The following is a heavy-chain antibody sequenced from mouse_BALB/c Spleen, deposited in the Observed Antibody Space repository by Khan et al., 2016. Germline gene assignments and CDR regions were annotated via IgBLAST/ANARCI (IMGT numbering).Heavy chain of an antibody. V-gene: IGHV14-1*02. J-gene: IGHJ3*01. CDR3: SGEISCHTSRGFAC. CDR1: GFNIKDYY. D-gene: IGHD2-12*01. Sequence: VQLKQSGAELVRPGALVKLSCKASGFNIKDYYLHWVKQRPEQGLEWVGWIDPENGHTIYDPKFQGKASMTADTSSTTAYLQLSSLTSEDTAVYCCSGEISCHTSRGFACWGQGTLVTVSA. CDR2: IDPENGHT.